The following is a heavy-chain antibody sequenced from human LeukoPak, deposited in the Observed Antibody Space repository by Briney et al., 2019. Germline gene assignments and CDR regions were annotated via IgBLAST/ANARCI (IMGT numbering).Heavy chain of an antibody. V-gene: IGHV4-30-4*01. CDR2: IYYSGST. CDR1: GGSISSGDYY. CDR3: ARDSGDLGEFNRGVVAFDI. D-gene: IGHD3-10*01. J-gene: IGHJ3*02. Sequence: SQTLSLTCTVSGGSISSGDYYWSWIRQPPGKGLEWIGYIYYSGSTYYNPSLKSRVTISVDTSKNQFSLKLSSVTAADTAVYYCARDSGDLGEFNRGVVAFDIWGQGTMVTVSS.